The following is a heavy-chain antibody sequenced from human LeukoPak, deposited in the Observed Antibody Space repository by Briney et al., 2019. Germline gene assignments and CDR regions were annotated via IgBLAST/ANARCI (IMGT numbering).Heavy chain of an antibody. CDR3: TTVTLRPVGL. CDR1: GFTFSSYS. D-gene: IGHD3-10*01. V-gene: IGHV3-15*05. CDR2: IKSKTDGGTI. J-gene: IGHJ4*02. Sequence: PGGSLRLSCAASGFTFSSYSMNWVRQAPGQGLEWVGRIKSKTDGGTIDYAAPVKGRFTISRDDSKNTLFLQMNSLKIEDTAVYYCTTVTLRPVGLWGQGTLVTVSS.